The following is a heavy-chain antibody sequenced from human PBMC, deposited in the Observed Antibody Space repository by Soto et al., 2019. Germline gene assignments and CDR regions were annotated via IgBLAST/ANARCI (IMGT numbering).Heavy chain of an antibody. CDR2: IYYSGST. CDR3: ARWPQLKPRFDY. J-gene: IGHJ4*02. CDR1: GGSISSGDYY. D-gene: IGHD1-1*01. V-gene: IGHV4-31*03. Sequence: QVQLQESGPGLVKPSQTLSLTCTVSGGSISSGDYYWSWIRQHPGKGLEWIGYIYYSGSTYYNPSLKSRVXXXVHXSKNQFSLKLSSVTAADTAVYYCARWPQLKPRFDYWGQGTLVTVSS.